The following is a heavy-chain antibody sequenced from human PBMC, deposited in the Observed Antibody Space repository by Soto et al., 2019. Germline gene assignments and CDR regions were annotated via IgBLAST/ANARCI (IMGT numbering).Heavy chain of an antibody. D-gene: IGHD2-2*01. CDR2: IKSKTDGGTT. J-gene: IGHJ4*02. CDR1: GFTFSNAW. Sequence: PGGSLRLSCAASGFTFSNAWMSWVRQAPGKGLEWVGRIKSKTDGGTTDYAAPVKGRFTISRDDSKNTLYLQMNSLKTEDTAAYYCTTDLRAHCSSTSCYGYWGQGTLVTVSS. CDR3: TTDLRAHCSSTSCYGY. V-gene: IGHV3-15*01.